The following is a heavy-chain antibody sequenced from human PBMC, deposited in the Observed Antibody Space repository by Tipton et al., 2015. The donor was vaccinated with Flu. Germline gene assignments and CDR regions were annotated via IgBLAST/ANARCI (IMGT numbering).Heavy chain of an antibody. D-gene: IGHD2-21*02. CDR2: VRFDGNNK. V-gene: IGHV3-30*12. J-gene: IGHJ4*02. Sequence: SLRLSCAASGFTFTSYDMHWVRQAPGKGLEWVALVRFDGNNKYYIDSVKGRFTISRDNSKDTVYLQMNSLRGDDTATYYCAKEATLVDCGGDCYTFDSWGQGTVVAVSS. CDR1: GFTFTSYD. CDR3: AKEATLVDCGGDCYTFDS.